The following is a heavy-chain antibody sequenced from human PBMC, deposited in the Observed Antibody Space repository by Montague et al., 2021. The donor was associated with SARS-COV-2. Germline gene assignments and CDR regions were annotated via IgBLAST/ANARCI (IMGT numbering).Heavy chain of an antibody. Sequence: LSLTCTVSGGSISSYYWTWIRQPPGKGLESIGYIYHNGSTKYNPSLKSRVTISVDTSKNQFSLKLSSVSVADTAVYYCARGGGNSADYYNYTMDVWGQGTTVTVFS. V-gene: IGHV4-59*01. D-gene: IGHD4-23*01. CDR3: ARGGGNSADYYNYTMDV. CDR1: GGSISSYY. J-gene: IGHJ6*02. CDR2: IYHNGST.